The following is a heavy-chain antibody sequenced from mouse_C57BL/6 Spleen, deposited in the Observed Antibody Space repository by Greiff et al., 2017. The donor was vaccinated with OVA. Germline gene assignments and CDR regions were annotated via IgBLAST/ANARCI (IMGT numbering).Heavy chain of an antibody. CDR3: ARWSGTWGYFDY. V-gene: IGHV1-82*01. Sequence: VQLQQSGPELVKPGASVKISCKASGYAFSSSWMNWVKQRPGKGLEWIGRIYPGDGDTNYNGKFKGKATLTADKSSSTAYMQLSSLTSEDSAFYFCARWSGTWGYFDYWGQGTTLTVSS. CDR1: GYAFSSSW. J-gene: IGHJ2*01. CDR2: IYPGDGDT. D-gene: IGHD4-1*01.